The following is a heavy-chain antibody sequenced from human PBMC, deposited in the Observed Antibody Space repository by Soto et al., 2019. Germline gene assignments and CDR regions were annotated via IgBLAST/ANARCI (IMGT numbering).Heavy chain of an antibody. Sequence: ASVKVSCKASGYTFTSYYMHWVLQALGQGLEWMGIINPSGGSTSYAQKFQGRVTMTRDTSTSTVYMELSSLRSEDTAVYYCARGTNITMIDFACWGQGTLVTVSS. CDR3: ARGTNITMIDFAC. D-gene: IGHD3-22*01. V-gene: IGHV1-46*01. CDR1: GYTFTSYY. J-gene: IGHJ4*02. CDR2: INPSGGST.